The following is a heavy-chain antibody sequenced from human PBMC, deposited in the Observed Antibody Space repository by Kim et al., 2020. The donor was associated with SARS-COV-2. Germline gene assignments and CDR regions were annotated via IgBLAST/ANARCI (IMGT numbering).Heavy chain of an antibody. CDR3: ARGDISYGMDV. D-gene: IGHD2-15*01. V-gene: IGHV3-74*01. CDR1: GFTFSTYW. Sequence: GGSLRLSCAASGFTFSTYWMYWVCQAPGKGLVCVSRINTDGSSTTYADSVKGRFTISRDNAKNTLYLQMNSLRGEDTAVYYCARGDISYGMDVWGQGTTVTVSS. CDR2: INTDGSST. J-gene: IGHJ6*02.